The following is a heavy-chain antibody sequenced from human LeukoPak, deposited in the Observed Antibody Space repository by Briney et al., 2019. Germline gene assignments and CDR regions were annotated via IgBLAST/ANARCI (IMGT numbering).Heavy chain of an antibody. V-gene: IGHV3-30*18. CDR3: AKGLRWFSEFDY. Sequence: PGGSLRLSCAASGFTFSSYGMHWVRQAPGKGLEWVAVISYDGSNKYYADSVKGRFTISRDNSKNTLYLQMNSLRAEDTAVYYCAKGLRWFSEFDYWGQGTLVTVSP. J-gene: IGHJ4*02. CDR2: ISYDGSNK. D-gene: IGHD4-23*01. CDR1: GFTFSSYG.